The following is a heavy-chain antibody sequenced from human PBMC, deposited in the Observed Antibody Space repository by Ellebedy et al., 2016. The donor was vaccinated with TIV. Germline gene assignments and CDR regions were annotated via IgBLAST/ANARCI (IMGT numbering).Heavy chain of an antibody. Sequence: AASVKVSCKASGYTFTSYYVHWVRQAPGQGLEWMGVFIPSGGRTSYAQRFQGRVTMTGDTSTSTAYMDLSRLTSDDTAVYYCRIGITDSAYNVDFWGQGTLVTASS. CDR2: FIPSGGRT. D-gene: IGHD1-1*01. J-gene: IGHJ4*02. V-gene: IGHV1-46*01. CDR3: RIGITDSAYNVDF. CDR1: GYTFTSYY.